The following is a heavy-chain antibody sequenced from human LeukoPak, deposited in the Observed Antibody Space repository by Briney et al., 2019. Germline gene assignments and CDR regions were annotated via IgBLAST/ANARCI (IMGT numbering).Heavy chain of an antibody. CDR2: VYHSGNT. CDR1: GGSISSHF. CDR3: ASTVVAGSIYYFDT. Sequence: PSETPSVTCTGSGGSISSHFWSWIRQPPGKGLEWIGYVYHSGNTFYNPSLQSRVTISIDSSKNQFSLKLTSVTAADTALYFCASTVVAGSIYYFDTSGQGNLVAVSS. D-gene: IGHD6-19*01. J-gene: IGHJ4*02. V-gene: IGHV4-59*08.